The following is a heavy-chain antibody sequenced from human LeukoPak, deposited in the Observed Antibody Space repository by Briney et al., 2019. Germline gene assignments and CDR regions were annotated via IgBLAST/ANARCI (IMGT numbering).Heavy chain of an antibody. D-gene: IGHD6-6*01. CDR1: GGSISSYY. V-gene: IGHV4-59*01. CDR3: ARAGGSIAARLDY. CDR2: IYYSGST. J-gene: IGHJ4*02. Sequence: SETLSLTCTVSGGSISSYYWNWIRQPAGKGLEWIGYIYYSGSTNYNPSLKSRVTISVDTSKNQFSLKLSSVTAADTAVYYCARAGGSIAARLDYWGQGTLVTVSS.